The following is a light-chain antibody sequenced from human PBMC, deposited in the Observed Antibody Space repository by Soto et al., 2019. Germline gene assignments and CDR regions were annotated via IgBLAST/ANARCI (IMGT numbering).Light chain of an antibody. J-gene: IGKJ4*01. Sequence: DIQMTQSPSSLSASVGDRVTITCRASQSISSYLNWYQQKPGKAPKLLIYAASSLQSGVPSRFSGSGSGTDVTITISSLQPKDFATYYCQQSYSTPLTFGGGTKVEIK. V-gene: IGKV1-39*01. CDR2: AAS. CDR1: QSISSY. CDR3: QQSYSTPLT.